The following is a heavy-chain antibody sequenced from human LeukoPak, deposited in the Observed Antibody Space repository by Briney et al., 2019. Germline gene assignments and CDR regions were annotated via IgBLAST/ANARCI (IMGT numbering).Heavy chain of an antibody. V-gene: IGHV4-39*01. J-gene: IGHJ5*02. D-gene: IGHD3-10*01. CDR1: GGSISSSSYY. CDR3: ARGVRWFGELSGWFDP. CDR2: IYYSGST. Sequence: SETLSLTCTVSGGSISSSSYYWGWIRQPPGKGLEWIGSIYYSGSTYYNPSLKSRVTISVDTSKNQFSLKLSSVTAADTAVYYCARGVRWFGELSGWFDPWGQGTLVTVSS.